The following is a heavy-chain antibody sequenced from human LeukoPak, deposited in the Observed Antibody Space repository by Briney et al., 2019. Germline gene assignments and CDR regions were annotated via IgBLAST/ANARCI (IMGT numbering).Heavy chain of an antibody. J-gene: IGHJ4*02. V-gene: IGHV3-23*01. CDR2: ISERGGST. CDR1: GISLSNYA. D-gene: IGHD3-10*01. Sequence: GGSLRLSCVVSGISLSNYAMTWVRQAPGKGLEWVSYISERGGSTTYADSVKGRFTISRDTSLNTLYLQMNNLRAEDTAVYFCAKRGVVIRGILVIGYHQEAYHYDFWGQGVLVTVSP. CDR3: AKRGVVIRGILVIGYHQEAYHYDF.